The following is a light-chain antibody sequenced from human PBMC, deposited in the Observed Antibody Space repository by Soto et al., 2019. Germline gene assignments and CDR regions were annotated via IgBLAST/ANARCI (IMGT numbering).Light chain of an antibody. CDR2: DAS. Sequence: DIQMTQSPSTLSASVRDRITITCRASQSITTLLAWYQQQPGKAPKLLIYDASSLESGVTSRFSGSGSGTEFTLTISSLQPDDFGTYYCQQYKSYFTFGGGTKVEIK. CDR1: QSITTL. J-gene: IGKJ4*01. V-gene: IGKV1-5*01. CDR3: QQYKSYFT.